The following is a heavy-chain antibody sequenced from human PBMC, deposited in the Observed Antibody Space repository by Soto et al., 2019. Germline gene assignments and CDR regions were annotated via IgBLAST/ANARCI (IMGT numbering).Heavy chain of an antibody. CDR1: GFTFSSDA. CDR3: VKARYSSNRGYFDY. D-gene: IGHD1-1*01. V-gene: IGHV3-23*01. Sequence: EVQLLESGGGLVQPGGSLRLSCEASGFTFSSDAMSWVRQAPGRGLEWVSSLDGSGSHTFHADSVKGRFTISRDNSKNTVYLQMNSLRAEDTAVYYCVKARYSSNRGYFDYWGQGTVVTVSS. CDR2: LDGSGSHT. J-gene: IGHJ4*02.